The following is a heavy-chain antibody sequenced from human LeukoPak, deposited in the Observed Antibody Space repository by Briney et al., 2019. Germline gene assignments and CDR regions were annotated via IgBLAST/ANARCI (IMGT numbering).Heavy chain of an antibody. CDR2: ISSSSSYI. D-gene: IGHD3-22*01. CDR1: GFTFSSYS. CDR3: ARGRGVYYYDSSGYSNTPSFSDY. Sequence: GGSLRPSCAASGFTFSSYSMNWVRQAPGKGLEWVSSISSSSSYIYYADSVKGRFTISRDNAKNSLYLQMNSLRAEDTAVYYCARGRGVYYYDSSGYSNTPSFSDYWGQGTLVTVSS. J-gene: IGHJ4*02. V-gene: IGHV3-21*01.